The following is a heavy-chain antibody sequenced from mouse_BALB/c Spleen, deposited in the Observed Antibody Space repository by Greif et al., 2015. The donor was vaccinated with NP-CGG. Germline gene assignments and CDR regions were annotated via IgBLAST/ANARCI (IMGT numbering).Heavy chain of an antibody. J-gene: IGHJ4*01. D-gene: IGHD2-14*01. V-gene: IGHV2-6*02. CDR3: ARAYYRYDGAMDY. Sequence: VKLVESGPGLVAPSQSLSITCTVSGFSLTSYGVHWVRQPPGKGLEWLVVIWSDGSTTYNSALKSRLSISKDNSKSQVFLKMNSLQTDDTAMYYCARAYYRYDGAMDYWGQGTSVTVSS. CDR1: GFSLTSYG. CDR2: IWSDGST.